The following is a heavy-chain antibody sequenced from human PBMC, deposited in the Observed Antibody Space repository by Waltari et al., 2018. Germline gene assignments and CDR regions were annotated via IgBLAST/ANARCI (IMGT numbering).Heavy chain of an antibody. V-gene: IGHV3-64D*08. Sequence: EVQLVESGGGLVQPGGSLRLSCSTSGFTFSSFAMHWVRQGPGKGLQYLYRISRNVASTDYIDSVKGRLTISRDNSNNTLYLQMSSLRPDDTAVYYCVKGRGPGGSGMDVWGQGTTVSVSS. CDR3: VKGRGPGGSGMDV. CDR2: ISRNVAST. CDR1: GFTFSSFA. J-gene: IGHJ6*02. D-gene: IGHD3-10*01.